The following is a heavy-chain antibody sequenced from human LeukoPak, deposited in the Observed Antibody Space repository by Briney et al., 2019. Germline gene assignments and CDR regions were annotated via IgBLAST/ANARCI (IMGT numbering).Heavy chain of an antibody. D-gene: IGHD1-14*01. V-gene: IGHV4-39*07. CDR1: GGSISSSRYY. CDR2: LYYSGNT. J-gene: IGHJ4*02. CDR3: ARSVYRPSYYFDY. Sequence: SETLSLTCTVSGGSISSSRYYGGWIRQPPGKGLEWIGSLYYSGNTYYNPSLKSRVTISVDTSKNQFSLKLSSVTAADTAVYYCARSVYRPSYYFDYWGQGTLVTVSS.